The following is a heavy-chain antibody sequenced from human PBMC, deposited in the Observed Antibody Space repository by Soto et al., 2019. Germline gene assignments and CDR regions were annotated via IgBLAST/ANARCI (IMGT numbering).Heavy chain of an antibody. V-gene: IGHV1-18*01. CDR1: GYTFPSYG. J-gene: IGHJ4*02. Sequence: ASVKVSCKASGYTFPSYGISWVRQAPGQGLEWMGWISAYNGNTNYAQKLQGRVTMTTDTSTSTAYMELRSLRSDDTAVYYCARDASVESRFDYWGQGTLVTVYS. CDR2: ISAYNGNT. D-gene: IGHD2-15*01. CDR3: ARDASVESRFDY.